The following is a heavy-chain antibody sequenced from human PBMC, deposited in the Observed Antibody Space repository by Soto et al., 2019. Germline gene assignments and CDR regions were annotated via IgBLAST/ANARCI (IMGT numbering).Heavy chain of an antibody. CDR3: ARDGLTFGGD. J-gene: IGHJ4*02. CDR1: GFTFGSFT. D-gene: IGHD3-16*01. Sequence: EVHFVEAGGGLVKPGESLTLSCAASGFTFGSFTLNWVRQAPGKGLEWVSSISSSSAYIYYAESVKGRFTISRDNARSTLYLQMNSLRLDDPAVYFCARDGLTFGGDWGQGTLVAVSS. CDR2: ISSSSAYI. V-gene: IGHV3-21*06.